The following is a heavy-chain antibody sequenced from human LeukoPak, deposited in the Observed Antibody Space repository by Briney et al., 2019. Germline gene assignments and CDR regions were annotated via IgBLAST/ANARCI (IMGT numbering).Heavy chain of an antibody. CDR1: GFTFSSYS. J-gene: IGHJ3*02. CDR3: ARLANYYDSSGDGFDI. Sequence: GGSLRLSCAASGFTFSSYSMNWVRQAPGKGLEWVSSIISSSSYIYYADSVKGRFTISRDNAKNSLYLQMNSLRAEDTAVYYCARLANYYDSSGDGFDIWGQGTMVTVSS. V-gene: IGHV3-21*01. CDR2: IISSSSYI. D-gene: IGHD3-22*01.